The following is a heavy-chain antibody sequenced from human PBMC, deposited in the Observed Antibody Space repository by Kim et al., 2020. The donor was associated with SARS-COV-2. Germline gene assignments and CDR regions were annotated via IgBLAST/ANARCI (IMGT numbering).Heavy chain of an antibody. CDR3: ASYPLRWDLRPAAFDI. J-gene: IGHJ3*02. CDR2: IYYSGST. Sequence: SETLSLTCTVSGGSISSSSYYWGWIRQPPGKGLEWIGSIYYSGSTYYNPSLKSRVTISVDTSKNQFSLKLSSVTAADTAVYYCASYPLRWDLRPAAFDIWGQGTMVTVSS. V-gene: IGHV4-39*01. D-gene: IGHD4-17*01. CDR1: GGSISSSSYY.